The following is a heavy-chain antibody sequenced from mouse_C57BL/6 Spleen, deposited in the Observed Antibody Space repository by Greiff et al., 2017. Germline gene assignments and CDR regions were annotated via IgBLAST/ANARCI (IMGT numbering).Heavy chain of an antibody. Sequence: QVHVKQSGAELARPGASVKLSCKASGYTFTSYGISWVKQRTGQGLEWIGEIYPRSGNTYYNEKFKGKATLTADKSSSTAYMELRSLTSEDSAVYFCARHYINLAWFAYWGQGTLVTVSA. J-gene: IGHJ3*01. CDR3: ARHYINLAWFAY. D-gene: IGHD2-5*01. CDR2: IYPRSGNT. CDR1: GYTFTSYG. V-gene: IGHV1-81*01.